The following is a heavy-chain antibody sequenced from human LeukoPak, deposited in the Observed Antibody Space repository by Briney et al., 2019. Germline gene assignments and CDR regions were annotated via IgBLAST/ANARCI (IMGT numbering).Heavy chain of an antibody. V-gene: IGHV1-2*02. CDR1: GYTFTGYY. Sequence: ASVKVSCKASGYTFTGYYMHWVRQAPGQGLEWMGWINPNSGGTNYAQKFQGRVTMTWDMSTSTVYMEVNSLRSEDTAVYYCARGVHVRTYDSHQNCFDPWGQGTLVTVSS. J-gene: IGHJ5*02. CDR3: ARGVHVRTYDSHQNCFDP. CDR2: INPNSGGT. D-gene: IGHD3-22*01.